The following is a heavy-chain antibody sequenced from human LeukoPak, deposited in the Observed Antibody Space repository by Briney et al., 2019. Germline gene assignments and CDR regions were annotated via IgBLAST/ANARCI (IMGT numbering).Heavy chain of an antibody. CDR3: TTDTSYYDSSGYSTSVHYFDY. CDR2: INPNSGGT. V-gene: IGHV1-2*06. Sequence: ASVKVSCKASGYTFTGYYMHWVRQAPGQGLEWRGRINPNSGGTNYAKKFQGRVTMTSETSITTTYMELSRLRSDDPAVPSFTTDTSYYDSSGYSTSVHYFDYWGQGTLVTVSS. D-gene: IGHD3-22*01. CDR1: GYTFTGYY. J-gene: IGHJ4*02.